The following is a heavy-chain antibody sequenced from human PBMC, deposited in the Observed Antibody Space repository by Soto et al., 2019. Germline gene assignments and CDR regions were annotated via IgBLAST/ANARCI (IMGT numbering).Heavy chain of an antibody. V-gene: IGHV4-34*01. CDR1: AGSFSHYY. D-gene: IGHD6-13*01. CDR3: ARVGAAAGTRYNWFDP. J-gene: IGHJ5*02. Sequence: SETLSLTCAVYAGSFSHYYWNWIRQSPGKGLEWIGKIKHSGSSNYNPSLRSRVSISVDMSKNQFSLRLTSVTAADTAVYYCARVGAAAGTRYNWFDPWGQGTLVTVSS. CDR2: IKHSGSS.